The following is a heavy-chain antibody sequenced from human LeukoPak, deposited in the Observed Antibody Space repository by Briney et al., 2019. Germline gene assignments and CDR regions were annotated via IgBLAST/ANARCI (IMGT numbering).Heavy chain of an antibody. CDR2: IYYSGST. J-gene: IGHJ3*02. CDR3: ASNRNRVIDTFDT. Sequence: SETLSLTCTVSGGSISSYYWSWIRQPPGKGLEWIGYIYYSGSTKYNPSLKSRVTMSADTSKNQFSLNLNSVTAADTAVYYCASNRNRVIDTFDTWGQGTMVTVYS. V-gene: IGHV4-59*08. D-gene: IGHD1-14*01. CDR1: GGSISSYY.